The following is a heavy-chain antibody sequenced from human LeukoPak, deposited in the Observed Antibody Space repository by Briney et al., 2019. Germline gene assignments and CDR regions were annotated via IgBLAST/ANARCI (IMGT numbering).Heavy chain of an antibody. CDR2: IFPGDSDT. Sequence: GESLKISCKGSEFSFPNYWIAWVRQMPGKGLEWMGSIFPGDSDTRYSPSFQGQVTISADKSISTAYLQWSSLKASDTAMYYCARTYYYDSSGYYYWDYWGQGTLVTVSS. J-gene: IGHJ4*02. CDR1: EFSFPNYW. D-gene: IGHD3-22*01. CDR3: ARTYYYDSSGYYYWDY. V-gene: IGHV5-51*01.